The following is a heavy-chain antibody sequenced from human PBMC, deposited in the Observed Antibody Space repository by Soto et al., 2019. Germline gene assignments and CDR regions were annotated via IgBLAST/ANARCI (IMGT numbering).Heavy chain of an antibody. CDR2: IYSGGGT. CDR1: GFIVSGNY. Sequence: PGGSLRLSCAASGFIVSGNYMSWVRQAPGKGLEWVSFIYSGGGTHYADSVRGRFTISRDNSKNTVYLQMNSLRVEDTAVYYCASVNTPYPWGQGNLVTVSS. V-gene: IGHV3-53*01. CDR3: ASVNTPYP. J-gene: IGHJ1*01.